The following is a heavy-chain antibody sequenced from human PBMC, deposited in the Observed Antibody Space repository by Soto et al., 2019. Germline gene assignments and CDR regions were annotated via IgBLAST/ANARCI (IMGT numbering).Heavy chain of an antibody. V-gene: IGHV4-39*01. D-gene: IGHD5-18*01. CDR1: GGSISSRSHY. Sequence: SETLSLTCTVSGGSISSRSHYWGWIRQPPGKGLEWIGSIYYRGSTYYNPSLKSRVTISVDTSKNQFSLKLNSVTAADTAVYYCAGQEYSYGYQRWFDPWGQGTLVTVSS. J-gene: IGHJ5*02. CDR3: AGQEYSYGYQRWFDP. CDR2: IYYRGST.